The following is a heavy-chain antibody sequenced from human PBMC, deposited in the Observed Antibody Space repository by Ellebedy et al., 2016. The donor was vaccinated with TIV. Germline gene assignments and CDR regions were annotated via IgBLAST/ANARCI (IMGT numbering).Heavy chain of an antibody. J-gene: IGHJ6*02. CDR1: GFTFSSYG. CDR3: ARDPQSIWFGDLNGMDV. Sequence: GESLKISCAASGFTFSSYGMHWVRQAPGKGLEWVTFIRYDGSNKYYADSVKGRFTISRDNAKNSLYLQMNSLRAEDTAVYYCARDPQSIWFGDLNGMDVWGQGTTVTVSS. CDR2: IRYDGSNK. D-gene: IGHD3-10*01. V-gene: IGHV3-30*02.